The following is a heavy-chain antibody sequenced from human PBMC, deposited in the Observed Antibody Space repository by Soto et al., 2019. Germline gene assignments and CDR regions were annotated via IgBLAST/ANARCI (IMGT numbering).Heavy chain of an antibody. CDR2: IYSGGST. CDR3: AREPPDEWLVDFDY. D-gene: IGHD6-19*01. V-gene: IGHV3-66*01. J-gene: IGHJ4*02. Sequence: GSLRLSCAASGFTVSSSYMSWVRQAPGKGLEWVSVIYSGGSTYYADSVKGRFTISRDNSKNTLYLQINSLRAEDTAVYYCAREPPDEWLVDFDYWGQGTLVTVSS. CDR1: GFTVSSSY.